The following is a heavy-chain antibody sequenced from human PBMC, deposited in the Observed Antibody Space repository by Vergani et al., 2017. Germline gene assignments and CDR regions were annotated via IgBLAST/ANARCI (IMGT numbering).Heavy chain of an antibody. CDR2: IYYSGST. J-gene: IGHJ4*02. CDR3: ARDHNTSGTTDY. Sequence: QVQLQESGPGLVKPSETLSLTCTVSGGSVSSGSYYWSWIRQPPGKGLEWIGYIYYSGSTNYNPSLKSRVTISVDTSKNQFSLKLSSVTAADTAVYYCARDHNTSGTTDYWGQGTLVTVSS. CDR1: GGSVSSGSYY. V-gene: IGHV4-61*01. D-gene: IGHD1-1*01.